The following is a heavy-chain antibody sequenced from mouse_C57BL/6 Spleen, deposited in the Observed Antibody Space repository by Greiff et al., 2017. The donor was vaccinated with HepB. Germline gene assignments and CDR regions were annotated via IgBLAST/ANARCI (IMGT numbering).Heavy chain of an antibody. V-gene: IGHV1-39*01. D-gene: IGHD3-1*01. CDR3: ARGATESSYWYFDV. Sequence: VQLKESGPELVKPGASVKISCKASGYSFTDYNMNWVKQSNGKSLEWIGVINPNYGTTSYNQKFKGKATLTVDQSSSTAYMQLNSLTSEDSAVYYCARGATESSYWYFDVWGTGTTVTVSS. J-gene: IGHJ1*03. CDR2: INPNYGTT. CDR1: GYSFTDYN.